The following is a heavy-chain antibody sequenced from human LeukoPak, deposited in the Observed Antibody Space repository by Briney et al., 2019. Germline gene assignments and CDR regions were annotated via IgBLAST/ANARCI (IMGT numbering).Heavy chain of an antibody. CDR1: GFTFSSYE. J-gene: IGHJ4*02. CDR2: ISSSGSTI. D-gene: IGHD3-22*01. V-gene: IGHV3-48*03. Sequence: GRSLRLSCAASGFTFSSYEMNWVRQAPGKGLEWVSYISSSGSTIYYADSVKGRFTISRDNPKNSLYLQMNSLRAEDTAVYYCARDFYYYDSSGYPMDYWGQGTLVTVSS. CDR3: ARDFYYYDSSGYPMDY.